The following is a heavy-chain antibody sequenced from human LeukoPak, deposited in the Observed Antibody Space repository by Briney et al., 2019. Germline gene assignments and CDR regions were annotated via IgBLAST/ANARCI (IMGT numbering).Heavy chain of an antibody. CDR2: SSGSKT. J-gene: IGHJ4*02. Sequence: GGSLRLSCAASGFSISSDAMTWVRQAPGKGLEWVSASSGSKTYYADSVRGRFTISRDDSRNTLYLQMYSLRAADTAVYYCAKRRSRNTGPFESWGQGVLVTVSP. V-gene: IGHV3-23*01. CDR3: AKRRSRNTGPFES. D-gene: IGHD5-18*01. CDR1: GFSISSDA.